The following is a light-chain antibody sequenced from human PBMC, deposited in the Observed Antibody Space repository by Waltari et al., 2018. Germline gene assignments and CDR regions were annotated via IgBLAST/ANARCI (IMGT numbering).Light chain of an antibody. CDR2: GAS. J-gene: IGKJ1*01. V-gene: IGKV3-20*01. CDR3: QHYLRLPVT. Sequence: IVLTQSPGTLSLSPGESATVSCRASQSVSRALAWYQQKPGQAPRLLIYGASTRATGIPDRFSGSGSGTDFSLTISRLEPDDFAIYYCQHYLRLPVTFGQGTTVEI. CDR1: QSVSRA.